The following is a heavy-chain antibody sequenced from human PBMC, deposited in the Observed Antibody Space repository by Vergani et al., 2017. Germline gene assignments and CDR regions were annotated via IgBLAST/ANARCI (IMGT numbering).Heavy chain of an antibody. CDR3: AKGVYCSSTSCYEGRGYYYGMGV. D-gene: IGHD2-2*01. Sequence: EVQLLESGGGLVQPGGSLRLSCAASGFTFSSYAMSWVRQVPGKGLEWVSGISGSGGNTYYANSVKGRFTISRDNSKNTLYLQMNGLRADDTAVYYCAKGVYCSSTSCYEGRGYYYGMGVWGQGTTVTFSS. CDR2: ISGSGGNT. CDR1: GFTFSSYA. V-gene: IGHV3-23*01. J-gene: IGHJ6*02.